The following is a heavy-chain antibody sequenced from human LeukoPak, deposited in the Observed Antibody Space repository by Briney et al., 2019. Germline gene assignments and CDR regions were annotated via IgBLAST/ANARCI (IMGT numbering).Heavy chain of an antibody. CDR1: GFAFSSYA. CDR3: AKGHTGYDFPHFDY. J-gene: IGHJ4*02. CDR2: MSGTGGNT. Sequence: GGSLRLSCTASGFAFSSYAMAWVRQAPGKGLEWVSFMSGTGGNTYYADPVKGRFTISRDNSKNTLYLHMNSLRAEDTALYFCAKGHTGYDFPHFDYWGQGTLVTVSS. D-gene: IGHD5-12*01. V-gene: IGHV3-23*01.